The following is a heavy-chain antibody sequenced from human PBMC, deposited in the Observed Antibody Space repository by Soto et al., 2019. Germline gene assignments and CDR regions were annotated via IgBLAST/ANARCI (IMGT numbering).Heavy chain of an antibody. CDR1: GFTLSDYY. Sequence: QVHLVESGGGLVQPGGSLRLSCAASGFTLSDYYMSWIRQAPGKGLEWVSYISSSSRTIYYAASVRGRFTISRDNAENSVYLQMNSLRAEDTALYYCARNSEHFDYWGQGIMVTVSS. CDR3: ARNSEHFDY. CDR2: ISSSSRTI. J-gene: IGHJ4*02. V-gene: IGHV3-11*01. D-gene: IGHD3-3*02.